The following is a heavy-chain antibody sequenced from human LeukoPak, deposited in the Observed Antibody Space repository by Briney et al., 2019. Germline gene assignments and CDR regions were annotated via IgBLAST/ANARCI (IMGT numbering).Heavy chain of an antibody. CDR1: GASISNYY. V-gene: IGHV4-59*08. D-gene: IGHD5-18*01. CDR3: ARVDTAMVSDWFDP. CDR2: IDYSGST. Sequence: SETLSLTCAVSGASISNYYWSWIRQPPGKGLEWIGYIDYSGSTNYSPSLKSRVTISLDTSTNQFSLKLSSVTAADTAVYYCARVDTAMVSDWFDPWGQGTLVTVSS. J-gene: IGHJ5*02.